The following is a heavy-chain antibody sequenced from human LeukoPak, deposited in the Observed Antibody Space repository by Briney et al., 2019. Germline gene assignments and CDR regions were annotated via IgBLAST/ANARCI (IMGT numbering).Heavy chain of an antibody. Sequence: GGSLRLSCAASGFTFSSYSMNWVRQAPGKGLEWVSSISSSSSYIYYADSVKGRFTISRDNAKNSLYLQMNSLRAEDTAVYYCARSPHRITMIVVVKPVDAFDIWGQGTMVTVSS. CDR1: GFTFSSYS. D-gene: IGHD3-22*01. V-gene: IGHV3-21*01. CDR2: ISSSSSYI. CDR3: ARSPHRITMIVVVKPVDAFDI. J-gene: IGHJ3*02.